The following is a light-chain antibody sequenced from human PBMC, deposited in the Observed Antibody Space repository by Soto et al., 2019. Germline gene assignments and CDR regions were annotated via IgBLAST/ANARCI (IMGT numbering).Light chain of an antibody. CDR2: ASS. J-gene: IGKJ1*01. V-gene: IGKV1-9*01. Sequence: DIQFTQSPSFLSASVGDRFTITCLASQGISSYLAWYQQKPGKAPKLLIYASSTLQSGVPSRFSGSGSGTDFTLTISSLQPDDFATYYCQQYNSFWTFGQGTKGDIK. CDR1: QGISSY. CDR3: QQYNSFWT.